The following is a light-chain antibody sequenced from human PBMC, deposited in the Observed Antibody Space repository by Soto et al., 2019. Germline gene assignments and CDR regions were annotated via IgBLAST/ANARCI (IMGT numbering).Light chain of an antibody. V-gene: IGLV1-44*01. CDR3: ASWDDSLSGVV. J-gene: IGLJ3*02. Sequence: QAVLTQPPSASGTPGQRVTISCSGSSSNIGSNSVFWYQQLPGTAPRLLIYTNKPDRFSDSQSGTSASLAISGLQSEDEADYYCASWDDSLSGVVFGGGTKLTVL. CDR2: TNK. CDR1: SSNIGSNS.